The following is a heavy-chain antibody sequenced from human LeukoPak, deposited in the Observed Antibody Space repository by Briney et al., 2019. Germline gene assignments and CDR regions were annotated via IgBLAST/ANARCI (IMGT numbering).Heavy chain of an antibody. D-gene: IGHD5-18*01. J-gene: IGHJ4*02. Sequence: PGGSLRLSCAASGFTFSDYYMSWIRQAPGKGLEWVSYISSSGSTIYYADSVKGRFTISRDSAKNSLYLQMNSLRAEDTAVYYCARDDRGLQAMVEYYFDYWGQGTLVTVSS. CDR1: GFTFSDYY. V-gene: IGHV3-11*01. CDR2: ISSSGSTI. CDR3: ARDDRGLQAMVEYYFDY.